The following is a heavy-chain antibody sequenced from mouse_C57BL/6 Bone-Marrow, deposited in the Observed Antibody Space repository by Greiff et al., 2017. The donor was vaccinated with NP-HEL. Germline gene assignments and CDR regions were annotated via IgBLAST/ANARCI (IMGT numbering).Heavy chain of an antibody. D-gene: IGHD6-1*01. V-gene: IGHV10-1*01. CDR2: IRSKSNNYAT. CDR3: VAEPFAY. Sequence: GGGLVQPKGSLKLSCAASGFSFNTYAMNWVRQAPGKGLEWVARIRSKSNNYATYYADSVKDRFTISRDDSESMLYLQMNNLKTEDTAMYYCVAEPFAYWGQGTLVTVSA. J-gene: IGHJ3*01. CDR1: GFSFNTYA.